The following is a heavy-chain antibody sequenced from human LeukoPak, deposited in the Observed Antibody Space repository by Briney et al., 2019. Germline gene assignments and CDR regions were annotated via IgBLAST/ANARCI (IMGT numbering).Heavy chain of an antibody. D-gene: IGHD6-13*01. J-gene: IGHJ5*02. CDR2: IYNSVTT. CDR3: TRVYIFVRGAGNKWFDP. CDR1: GYCISGGSI. Sequence: KTSETLSLTCTVSGYCISGGSIWGWIRQPPGKGLGGIGSIYNSVTTYFNPSLKGRVTMSVDMTKNRFSLKLNSVTAADSARNEYTRVYIFVRGAGNKWFDPWGQGTLGTVTS. V-gene: IGHV4-38-2*02.